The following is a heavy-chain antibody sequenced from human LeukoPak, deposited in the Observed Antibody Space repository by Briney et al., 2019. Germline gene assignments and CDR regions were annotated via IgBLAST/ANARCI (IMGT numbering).Heavy chain of an antibody. CDR1: GFTFSSYS. D-gene: IGHD5-18*01. V-gene: IGHV3-21*01. CDR3: ARAEYSYGSVYFDY. CDR2: ISSSSSYI. Sequence: GGSLRLSCAASGFTFSSYSMNWVRQAPGKGLEWVSSISSSSSYIYYADSVKGRFTISRDNAKNSLYLQMNSLRAEDTAVHYCARAEYSYGSVYFDYWGQGTLVTVSS. J-gene: IGHJ4*02.